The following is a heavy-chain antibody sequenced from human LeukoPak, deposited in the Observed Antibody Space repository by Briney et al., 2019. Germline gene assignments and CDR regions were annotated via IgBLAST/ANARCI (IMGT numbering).Heavy chain of an antibody. V-gene: IGHV1-2*02. CDR1: GYTFTGYY. D-gene: IGHD3-10*01. CDR2: INPNSGGT. Sequence: ASVKVSCKASGYTFTGYYMHWVRQAPGQGLEWVGWINPNSGGTNYAQKFQGRVTITRNTSISTAYMQLSSLRSEDTAVYYCARLRGLWCGEYYYMDVWGKGTTVTVSS. CDR3: ARLRGLWCGEYYYMDV. J-gene: IGHJ6*03.